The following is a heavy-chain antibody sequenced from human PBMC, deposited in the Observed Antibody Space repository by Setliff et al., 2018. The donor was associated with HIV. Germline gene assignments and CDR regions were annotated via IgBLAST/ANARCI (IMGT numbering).Heavy chain of an antibody. CDR2: IDTSGFGT. CDR1: GFTLSSHD. J-gene: IGHJ5*02. Sequence: PGGSLRLSCAGSGFTLSSHDMGWIRQAPGKGLEWVSTIDTSGFGTYYADSVKGRFTISRDNAKNSLYLQMNSLRAEDTAVYYCTRGRDSNGWYDAWGQGTLVTVSS. CDR3: TRGRDSNGWYDA. D-gene: IGHD6-19*01. V-gene: IGHV3-21*01.